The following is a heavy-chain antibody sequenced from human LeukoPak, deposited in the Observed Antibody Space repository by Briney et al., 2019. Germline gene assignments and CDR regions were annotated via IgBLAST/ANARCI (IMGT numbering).Heavy chain of an antibody. CDR3: ARRGYYDNSGYDY. D-gene: IGHD3-22*01. V-gene: IGHV3-21*01. CDR1: GFTFSSYS. CDR2: ISSSSSYI. Sequence: PGGSLRLSCAASGFTFSSYSMNWVRQAPGKGLEWVSFISSSSSYIYYADSVKGRFTISRDNAKNSLYLQMNSLRAEDTAVYYCARRGYYDNSGYDYWGQGTLVTVSS. J-gene: IGHJ4*02.